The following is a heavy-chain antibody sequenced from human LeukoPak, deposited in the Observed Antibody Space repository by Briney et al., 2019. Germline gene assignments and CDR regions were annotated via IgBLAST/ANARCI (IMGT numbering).Heavy chain of an antibody. J-gene: IGHJ3*02. CDR3: AKFSNYGSADAFDI. CDR1: GFTFSSYG. Sequence: GGSLRLSCAASGFTFSSYGMHWVRQAPGKGLEWVAFIRYDGNNKYYADSVKGRFTISRDNSKNTLYLQMNSLRAEDTAVFYCAKFSNYGSADAFDIWGQGTMVTVSS. V-gene: IGHV3-30*02. CDR2: IRYDGNNK. D-gene: IGHD3-10*01.